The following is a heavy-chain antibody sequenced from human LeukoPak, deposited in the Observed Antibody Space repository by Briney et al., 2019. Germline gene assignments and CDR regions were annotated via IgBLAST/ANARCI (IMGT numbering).Heavy chain of an antibody. Sequence: GGSLRLSCAGSGFNMHWVRQAPGKGLEWVAFIWSDGSNKYYADSLKGRFTTSRDNSRNTLYLQMNSLRAEDTAVYYCAKDYGSGSYAFDPWGQGTLVTVSS. CDR2: IWSDGSNK. CDR3: AKDYGSGSYAFDP. D-gene: IGHD3-10*01. CDR1: GFN. J-gene: IGHJ5*02. V-gene: IGHV3-30*02.